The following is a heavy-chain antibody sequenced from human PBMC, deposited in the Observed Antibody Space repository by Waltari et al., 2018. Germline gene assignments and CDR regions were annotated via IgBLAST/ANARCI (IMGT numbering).Heavy chain of an antibody. Sequence: QVQLQESGPGLVRPSESLSLACGVSGGSLSSNGSAWAWVRQPPGQGLEWIASFSYSATSYYNPSLSSRLSAFVDTSKNQVSLRLSSVTAADTARYFCARQVAPGHSTSWYFDSWGRGTLVTVFS. D-gene: IGHD6-13*01. V-gene: IGHV4-39*01. J-gene: IGHJ4*02. CDR3: ARQVAPGHSTSWYFDS. CDR1: GGSLSSNGSA. CDR2: FSYSATS.